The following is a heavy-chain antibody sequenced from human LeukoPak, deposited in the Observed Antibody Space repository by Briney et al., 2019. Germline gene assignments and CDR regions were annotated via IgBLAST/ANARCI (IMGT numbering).Heavy chain of an antibody. V-gene: IGHV4-59*01. CDR2: IYYSGST. D-gene: IGHD5-12*01. Sequence: SSETLSLTCTVSGGSISSYYWSWIRQPPGKGLEWIGYIYYSGSTNYNPSLKSRVTISVDTSKNQFSLKLSSVTAADTAVYYCARKKWLRLSIFDYWGQGTPVTVSS. CDR1: GGSISSYY. CDR3: ARKKWLRLSIFDY. J-gene: IGHJ4*02.